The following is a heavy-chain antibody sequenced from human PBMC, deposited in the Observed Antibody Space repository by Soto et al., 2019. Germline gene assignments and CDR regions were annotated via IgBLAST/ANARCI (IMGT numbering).Heavy chain of an antibody. CDR1: GFTFSYYW. D-gene: IGHD3-22*01. CDR2: ISSSSSTI. Sequence: GGSLRLSCAASGFTFSYYWMRWVRQAPGKGLEWVSIISSSSSTIYYADSVKGRFTISRDNAKNSLYLQMNSLRDEDTAVYFCARGGDYYDSSGSYYFDYWGQGTLVTVSS. CDR3: ARGGDYYDSSGSYYFDY. V-gene: IGHV3-48*02. J-gene: IGHJ4*02.